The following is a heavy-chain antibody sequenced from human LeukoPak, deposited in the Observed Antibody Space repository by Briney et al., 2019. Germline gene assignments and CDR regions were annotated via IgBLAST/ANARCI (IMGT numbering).Heavy chain of an antibody. V-gene: IGHV1-8*02. CDR1: GGTFSSYA. CDR3: ARGRNKYGSASWGY. D-gene: IGHD3-10*01. Sequence: GASVKVSCKASGGTFSSYAINWVRQATGQGLEWMGWMNPNSGNTGYAQKFQGRVTMTRNTSISTAYMELSSLRSEDTAVYYCARGRNKYGSASWGYWGQGTLVTVSS. J-gene: IGHJ4*02. CDR2: MNPNSGNT.